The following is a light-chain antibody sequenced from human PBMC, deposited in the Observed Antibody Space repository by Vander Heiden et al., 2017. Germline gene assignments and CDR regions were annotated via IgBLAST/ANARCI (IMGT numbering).Light chain of an antibody. J-gene: IGLJ2*01. CDR3: QAWDSSVI. Sequence: SYELTQPPSVSVSPGQTASITCSGYKLEDKYTSWYQQKPGQSTILVIYRDTKRPSGIPDRFSGSNSGDTATLTISGTQAMDEADYYCQAWDSSVIFGGGTKLTVL. CDR1: KLEDKY. V-gene: IGLV3-1*01. CDR2: RDT.